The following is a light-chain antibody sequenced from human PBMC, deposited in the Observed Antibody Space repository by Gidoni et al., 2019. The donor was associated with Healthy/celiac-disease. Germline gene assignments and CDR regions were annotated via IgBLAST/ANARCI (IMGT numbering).Light chain of an antibody. V-gene: IGKV1-39*01. J-gene: IGKJ2*01. Sequence: IQIPQSPSSLSASLGDRVTITCRASQSISSYLNWYQQKPGKAPKLLIYAASSLQSGVPSRFSGSGSGTDVTLTISSLQPEDFATYYCQQSYSTPYTFGQGTKLEIK. CDR2: AAS. CDR1: QSISSY. CDR3: QQSYSTPYT.